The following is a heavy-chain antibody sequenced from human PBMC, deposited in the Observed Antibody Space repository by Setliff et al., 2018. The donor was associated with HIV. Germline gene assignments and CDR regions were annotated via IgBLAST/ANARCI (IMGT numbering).Heavy chain of an antibody. J-gene: IGHJ5*02. CDR2: IYPSDSDT. D-gene: IGHD6-6*01. V-gene: IGHV5-51*01. CDR3: VRPLGRSSSQGWFDP. CDR1: GYYFTTFW. Sequence: ESLKISCKGSGYYFTTFWIAWVRQMPGKGLEWMGIIYPSDSDTRYSPSFQGHVTISVDKSISTAYLQWSSLKASDTAMYYCVRPLGRSSSQGWFDPWGQGTLVTVSS.